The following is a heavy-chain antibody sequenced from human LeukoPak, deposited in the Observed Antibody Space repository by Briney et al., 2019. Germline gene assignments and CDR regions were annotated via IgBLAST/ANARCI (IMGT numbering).Heavy chain of an antibody. V-gene: IGHV5-51*01. Sequence: GESLKISGKGSGYSFTSYWIGWGRQMPGKGLEGMGIIYPCYSDTTYSRSFQGQVTISADKSSTTPYLQWSRVKASDTAMYYCARQKMIVVSGDAFDIWGQGTMVTVSS. J-gene: IGHJ3*02. CDR3: ARQKMIVVSGDAFDI. CDR1: GYSFTSYW. CDR2: IYPCYSDT. D-gene: IGHD3-22*01.